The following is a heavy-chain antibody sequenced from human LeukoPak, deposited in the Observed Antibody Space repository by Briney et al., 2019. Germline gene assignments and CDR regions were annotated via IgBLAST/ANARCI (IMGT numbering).Heavy chain of an antibody. J-gene: IGHJ1*01. CDR3: APHTQMRGYFQH. D-gene: IGHD2-2*02. CDR2: INPNSGGT. Sequence: ASVKVSCKASGYTFTGYYMHWVRQAPGQGLEWMGWINPNSGGTNYAQKFQGRVTMTRDTSISTAYMELSRLRSDDTAVYYCAPHTQMRGYFQHWGQGTLVTVSS. V-gene: IGHV1-2*02. CDR1: GYTFTGYY.